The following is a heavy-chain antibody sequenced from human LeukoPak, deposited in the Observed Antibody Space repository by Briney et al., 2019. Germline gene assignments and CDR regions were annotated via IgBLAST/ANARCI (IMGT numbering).Heavy chain of an antibody. CDR3: ARGLWLSLNYFDY. J-gene: IGHJ4*02. Sequence: GGSLRLSCAASGFTFDSYAMSWVRQAPGKGLEWDSSISGSDGNTYYADSVKGRFTISRDNSRNLLFLQMNSLRAGDTAVYYCARGLWLSLNYFDYWGQGTLVTVSS. CDR1: GFTFDSYA. CDR2: ISGSDGNT. D-gene: IGHD3-16*01. V-gene: IGHV3-23*01.